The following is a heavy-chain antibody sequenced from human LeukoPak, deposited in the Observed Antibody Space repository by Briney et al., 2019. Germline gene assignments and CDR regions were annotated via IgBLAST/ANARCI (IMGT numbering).Heavy chain of an antibody. J-gene: IGHJ4*02. CDR1: GFTFSSYA. D-gene: IGHD2-2*03. V-gene: IGHV3-23*01. CDR2: ISGSGGST. CDR3: AKHGYCSSTICYALSR. Sequence: PGGSLRLSCAASGFTFSSYAMSWVRQAPGKGLEWVSAISGSGGSTYYADSVKGRFTISRDNSKNTLYLQMNSLRAEDTAVYYCAKHGYCSSTICYALSRWGQGTLVTVSS.